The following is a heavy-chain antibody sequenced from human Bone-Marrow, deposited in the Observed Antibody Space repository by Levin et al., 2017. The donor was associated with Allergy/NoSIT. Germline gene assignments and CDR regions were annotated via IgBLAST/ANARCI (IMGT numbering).Heavy chain of an antibody. CDR3: ARLTVARGTYFFDY. CDR2: IYPDDSDT. D-gene: IGHD5-12*01. V-gene: IGHV5-51*01. CDR1: GYSFTNQW. J-gene: IGHJ4*02. Sequence: ASVKVSCKGSGYSFTNQWIGWVRQMPGKGLEWMGIIYPDDSDTRYSPSFQGQVTISADKSINTAYLQWSSLKASDTAMYYCARLTVARGTYFFDYWGQGTLVTVSS.